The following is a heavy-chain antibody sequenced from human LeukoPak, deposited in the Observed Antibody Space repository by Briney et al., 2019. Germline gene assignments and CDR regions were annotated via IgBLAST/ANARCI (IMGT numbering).Heavy chain of an antibody. J-gene: IGHJ4*02. CDR2: MNPDSGDT. V-gene: IGHV1-8*01. CDR1: GYTFSSYE. Sequence: ASVKVSCKASGYTFSSYEINWVRQATGHGLEWMGWMNPDSGDTAYAQKFQGRITMTRSTSTTTAYMELSSLRSEDTAVYYCARGLGSYDSXELTWPMISFWGQGTQVTVS. CDR3: ARGLGSYDSXELTWPMISF. D-gene: IGHD3-22*01.